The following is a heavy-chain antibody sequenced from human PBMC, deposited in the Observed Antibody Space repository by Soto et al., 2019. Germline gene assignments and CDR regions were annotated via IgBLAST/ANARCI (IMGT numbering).Heavy chain of an antibody. CDR2: ISDSSRTI. V-gene: IGHV3-48*02. J-gene: IGHJ4*02. Sequence: GGSLRLSCAASGFTFSSYSMNWVRQAPGKGLEWVSYISDSSRTIYYAASVKGRFTISRDNVKSSLYLQMNSLRDEDTAVYYCARDLTLVTSTFDYWGRGTLVTVSS. CDR1: GFTFSSYS. D-gene: IGHD2-8*02. CDR3: ARDLTLVTSTFDY.